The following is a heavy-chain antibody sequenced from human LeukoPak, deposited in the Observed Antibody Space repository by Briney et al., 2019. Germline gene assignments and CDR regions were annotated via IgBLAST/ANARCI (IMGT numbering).Heavy chain of an antibody. D-gene: IGHD2-2*01. CDR2: IYTSGST. J-gene: IGHJ6*03. CDR1: GGSISSYY. V-gene: IGHV4-4*07. CDR3: ARDNIVVVPAAISLYYYYYYMDV. Sequence: PSETLSLTCTVSGGSISSYYWSWIRQPAGKGLEWIGRIYTSGSTNYNPSLKSRVTMSVDTSKNQFSLKLSSVTAADTAVYYYARDNIVVVPAAISLYYYYYYMDVWGKGTTVTVSS.